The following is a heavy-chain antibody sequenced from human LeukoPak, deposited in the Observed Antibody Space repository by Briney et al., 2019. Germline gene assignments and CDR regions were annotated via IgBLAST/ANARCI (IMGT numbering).Heavy chain of an antibody. Sequence: KPSETLSLTCTVSGGSFGTYYWSWIRQPPGKGLEWIGYIYYSGSTNYNPSLKSRVTISVDTSKNQFSLKLSSVTAADTAVYYCAKVLAQQSGRGRYFDYWGQGTLVTVSS. CDR3: AKVLAQQSGRGRYFDY. D-gene: IGHD3-10*01. CDR2: IYYSGST. V-gene: IGHV4-59*12. CDR1: GGSFGTYY. J-gene: IGHJ4*02.